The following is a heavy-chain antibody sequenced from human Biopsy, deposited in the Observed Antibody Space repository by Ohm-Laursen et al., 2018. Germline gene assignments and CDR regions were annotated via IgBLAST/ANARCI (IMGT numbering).Heavy chain of an antibody. Sequence: ASVKVSCKTPGGTFSNYSVNWVRQAPGQGLEWLGGNIPILGTGNYAQKFQDRVTVAANTSTSTATMELSSLRSDDTAVYYCATKLTGYFHHWGQGTLVIVSS. J-gene: IGHJ1*01. CDR3: ATKLTGYFHH. D-gene: IGHD3-9*01. CDR2: NIPILGTG. V-gene: IGHV1-69*06. CDR1: GGTFSNYS.